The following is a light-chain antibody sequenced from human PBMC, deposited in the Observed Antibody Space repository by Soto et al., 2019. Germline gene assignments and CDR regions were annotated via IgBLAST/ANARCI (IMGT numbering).Light chain of an antibody. Sequence: EIVLTQSPSTVSVSQGERATLSCRASQRISNFLAWYQQKPGQPPRLLIYDASKRATDIPDRFIGSGSGTDFTLTISSLEPEDFAIYYCHQRSNWPPFTFGGGTKVDIK. J-gene: IGKJ4*01. CDR2: DAS. V-gene: IGKV3-11*01. CDR1: QRISNF. CDR3: HQRSNWPPFT.